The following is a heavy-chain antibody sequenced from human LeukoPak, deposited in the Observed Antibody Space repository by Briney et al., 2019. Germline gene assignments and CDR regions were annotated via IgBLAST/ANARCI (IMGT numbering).Heavy chain of an antibody. V-gene: IGHV3-21*01. D-gene: IGHD2-21*01. CDR1: GFTFSSYS. J-gene: IGHJ3*02. CDR2: ISSSSSYI. CDR3: ASIVVGAFDI. Sequence: PGRSLRLSCAASGFTFSSYSMNWVRQAPGKGLEWVSSISSSSSYIYYADSVKGRFTISRDNAKNSLYLQMNSLRAEDTAVYYCASIVVGAFDIWGQGTMVTVSS.